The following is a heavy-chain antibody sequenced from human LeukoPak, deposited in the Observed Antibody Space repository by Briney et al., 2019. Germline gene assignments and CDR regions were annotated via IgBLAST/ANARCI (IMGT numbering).Heavy chain of an antibody. CDR2: ISYDGSNK. J-gene: IGHJ6*03. Sequence: PGGSLRLSCAASGFTFSSYSMNWVRQAPGKGLEWVAVISYDGSNKYYADSVKGRFTISRDNSKNTLYLQMNSLRAEDTAVYYCARDSGEGSSSWYNHDYYMDVWGKGTTVTVSS. V-gene: IGHV3-30*03. CDR3: ARDSGEGSSSWYNHDYYMDV. CDR1: GFTFSSYS. D-gene: IGHD6-13*01.